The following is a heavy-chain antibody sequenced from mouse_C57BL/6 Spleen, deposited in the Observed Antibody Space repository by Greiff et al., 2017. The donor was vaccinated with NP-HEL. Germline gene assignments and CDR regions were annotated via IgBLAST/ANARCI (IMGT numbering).Heavy chain of an antibody. CDR1: GYTFTSYW. J-gene: IGHJ2*01. Sequence: VQLQQSGAELVRPGASVKLSCKASGYTFTSYWMDWVKQRPGQGLEWIGNIYPADSETHYNQKFKDKATLTVDKSSSTAYMQLSSLTSEDSAVYYCARKGTGAFDYWGQGTTLTVSS. CDR2: IYPADSET. D-gene: IGHD4-1*01. V-gene: IGHV1-61*01. CDR3: ARKGTGAFDY.